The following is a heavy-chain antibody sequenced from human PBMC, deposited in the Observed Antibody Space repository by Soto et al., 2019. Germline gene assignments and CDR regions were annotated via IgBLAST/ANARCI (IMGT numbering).Heavy chain of an antibody. J-gene: IGHJ4*02. Sequence: QVQLVESGGGVVQPGRSLRLSCAASGFTFSSYGMHWVRQAPGKGLEWVAVIWYDGSNKYYADSVKGRFTISRDNSKNTMYLQMNSLRAEDTAVYYCARDSPGIAVGSFDYWGQGTLVTVSS. CDR1: GFTFSSYG. V-gene: IGHV3-33*01. CDR3: ARDSPGIAVGSFDY. D-gene: IGHD6-19*01. CDR2: IWYDGSNK.